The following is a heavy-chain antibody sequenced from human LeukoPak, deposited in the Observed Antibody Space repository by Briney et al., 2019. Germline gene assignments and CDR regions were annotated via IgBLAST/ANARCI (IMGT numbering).Heavy chain of an antibody. D-gene: IGHD4-4*01. CDR2: IYHSGST. V-gene: IGHV4-30-2*01. J-gene: IGHJ6*02. CDR3: AREADSNYGSHYYYYGMDV. Sequence: KPSETLSLTCAVSGGPISSGGYSWSWIRQPPGKGLEWIGYIYHSGSTYYNPSLKSRVTISVDRSKNQFSLKLSSVTAADTAVYYCAREADSNYGSHYYYYGMDVWGQGTTVTVSS. CDR1: GGPISSGGYS.